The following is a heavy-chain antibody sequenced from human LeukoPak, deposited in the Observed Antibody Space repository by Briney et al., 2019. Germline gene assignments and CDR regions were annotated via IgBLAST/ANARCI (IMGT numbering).Heavy chain of an antibody. Sequence: GGSLRLSCAASGFTFSTYAMSWVRQARGKGLEWVSAITSSGSNTFYANSVKGRFTISRDNSKNTLYLQMNSLRAEDTAVYYCAKRPGYSSSWYFDYWGQGTLVTVSS. V-gene: IGHV3-23*01. CDR1: GFTFSTYA. CDR3: AKRPGYSSSWYFDY. J-gene: IGHJ4*02. D-gene: IGHD6-13*01. CDR2: ITSSGSNT.